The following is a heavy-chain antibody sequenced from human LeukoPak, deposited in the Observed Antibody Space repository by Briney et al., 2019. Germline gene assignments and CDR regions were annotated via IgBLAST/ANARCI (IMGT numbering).Heavy chain of an antibody. V-gene: IGHV3-9*01. CDR3: AKEYSSGWYYFDY. CDR2: ISWNSGSI. CDR1: GFSFDDYA. D-gene: IGHD6-19*01. Sequence: PGGSLRLSCAASGFSFDDYAMHWVRQAPGKGLEWVSGISWNSGSIGYADSVKGRFTISRDNAKNSLYLQMNSLRAEDTALYYCAKEYSSGWYYFDYWGQGTLVTVSS. J-gene: IGHJ4*02.